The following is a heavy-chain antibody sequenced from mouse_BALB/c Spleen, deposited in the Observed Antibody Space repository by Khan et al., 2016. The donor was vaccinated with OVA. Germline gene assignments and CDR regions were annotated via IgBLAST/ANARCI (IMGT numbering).Heavy chain of an antibody. V-gene: IGHV1-20*02. CDR1: GYSFTGYF. Sequence: VQLKESGPELVKPGASVKISCKASGYSFTGYFMNWVLKSHGKSLNWIGRINPHMVEPFSNQKFKGKATLTVDESSSTAHMELRSLASEDSAVYYCARIYGSDFDYWGQGTTLTVSS. J-gene: IGHJ2*01. CDR2: INPHMVEP. CDR3: ARIYGSDFDY. D-gene: IGHD1-1*01.